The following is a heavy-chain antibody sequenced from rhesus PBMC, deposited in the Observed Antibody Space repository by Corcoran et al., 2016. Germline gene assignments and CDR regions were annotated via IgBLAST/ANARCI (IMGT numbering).Heavy chain of an antibody. CDR2: IYGSGGAT. J-gene: IGHJ4*01. D-gene: IGHD3-16*01. CDR3: ARDSLDYYSGSYYYDY. Sequence: QVQLQESGPGLVKPSETLSLTCAVSGGSISSNYWSWIRQAPGKGLEWSGRIYGSGGATDYNPSLRSRVTISTATSKNQFSLKLSSVTAADTAVYYCARDSLDYYSGSYYYDYWGQGVLVTVSS. CDR1: GGSISSNY. V-gene: IGHV4-160*01.